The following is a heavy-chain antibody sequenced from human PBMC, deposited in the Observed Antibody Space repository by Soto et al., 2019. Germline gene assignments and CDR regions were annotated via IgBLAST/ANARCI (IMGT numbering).Heavy chain of an antibody. J-gene: IGHJ2*01. CDR3: ARGGSLEGYFDL. CDR2: ISSSGSTI. CDR1: GFTFSDYY. V-gene: IGHV3-11*01. D-gene: IGHD3-3*01. Sequence: GGSLRLSCAASGFTFSDYYMNWMRQVPGKGLEWVSYISSSGSTIHYADSVKGRFTISRGNAKNSLYLQMNSPRVEDTAVYYCARGGSLEGYFDLWGRGTLVTVSS.